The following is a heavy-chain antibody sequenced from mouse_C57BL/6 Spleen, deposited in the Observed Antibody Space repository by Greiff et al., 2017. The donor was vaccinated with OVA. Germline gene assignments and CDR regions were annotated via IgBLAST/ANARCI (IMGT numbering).Heavy chain of an antibody. CDR1: GYPFTAYE. D-gene: IGHD2-12*01. Sequence: QVQLQQPGAELVRPGASVTLSCKASGYPFTAYEMPWVKQTPVHGLAWIGAIYPETGGTAYNRKFKGKAILTANKSSSTAYMELRSLTSAASAFYYCTRSRVSTIVTTNDYWGQGTTLTVSS. CDR2: IYPETGGT. J-gene: IGHJ2*01. CDR3: TRSRVSTIVTTNDY. V-gene: IGHV1-15*01.